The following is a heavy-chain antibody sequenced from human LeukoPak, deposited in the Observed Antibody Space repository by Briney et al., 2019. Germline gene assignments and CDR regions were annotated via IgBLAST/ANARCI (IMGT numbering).Heavy chain of an antibody. CDR3: ARTPNNRYNWFDP. D-gene: IGHD1/OR15-1a*01. CDR1: GFIFSSSW. J-gene: IGHJ5*02. Sequence: GGSLRLSCAASGFIFSSSWMSWVRQAPGKGLEWVAYIKQDGSEKHYVDSVKGRFTISRDNAESSLYLQMNSLRAEDTAVYYCARTPNNRYNWFDPWGQGTLVTVSS. CDR2: IKQDGSEK. V-gene: IGHV3-7*01.